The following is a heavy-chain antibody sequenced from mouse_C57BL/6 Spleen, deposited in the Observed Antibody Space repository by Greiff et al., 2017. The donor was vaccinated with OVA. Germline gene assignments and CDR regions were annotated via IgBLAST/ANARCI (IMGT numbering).Heavy chain of an antibody. CDR3: ARGNYYGSSSLAY. CDR1: GYTFTSYW. CDR2: IYPGSGST. D-gene: IGHD1-1*01. Sequence: QVQLKQPGAELVKPGASVKMSCKASGYTFTSYWITWVKQRPGQGLEWIGDIYPGSGSTNYNEKFKSKATLTVDTSSSTAYMQLSSLTSEDSAVYYCARGNYYGSSSLAYWGQGTLVTVSA. J-gene: IGHJ3*01. V-gene: IGHV1-55*01.